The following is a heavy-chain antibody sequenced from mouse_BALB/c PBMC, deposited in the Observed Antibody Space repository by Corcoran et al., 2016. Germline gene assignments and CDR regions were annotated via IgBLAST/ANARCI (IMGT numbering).Heavy chain of an antibody. CDR1: GYIFTDYG. Sequence: QIQLVQSGTELKKPGATVTISCKASGYIFTDYGMNWVKQAPGEDLKWMGWINTYTGEPTYADDFKGRFAFSLETSASTAYLQINNHKNEDTSTYFCARAPLHYYAMDYWGQGTSVTVSS. V-gene: IGHV9-3-1*01. J-gene: IGHJ4*01. CDR3: ARAPLHYYAMDY. CDR2: INTYTGEP. D-gene: IGHD6-1*01.